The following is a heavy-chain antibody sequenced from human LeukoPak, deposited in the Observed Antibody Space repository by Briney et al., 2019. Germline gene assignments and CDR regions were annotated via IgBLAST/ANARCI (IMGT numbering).Heavy chain of an antibody. Sequence: PSETLSLTCTVSGGSINSGGFYWSWIRQHPGKGLEWIGYIYYSGSTYYNPSLKSRVAISVDTSKNQFSLKLSSVTAADTAMYYCARIRKGGNSVRWLDYWGKGTLVTVSS. CDR3: ARIRKGGNSVRWLDY. CDR2: IYYSGST. CDR1: GGSINSGGFY. V-gene: IGHV4-31*03. J-gene: IGHJ4*02. D-gene: IGHD4-23*01.